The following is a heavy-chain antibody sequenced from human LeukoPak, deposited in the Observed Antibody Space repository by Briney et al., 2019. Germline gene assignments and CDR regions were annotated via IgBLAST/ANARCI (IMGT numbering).Heavy chain of an antibody. CDR3: AKSATEWELHDFDY. D-gene: IGHD1-26*01. V-gene: IGHV3-23*01. CDR1: GFTFSDYA. J-gene: IGHJ4*02. CDR2: ISFSGIST. Sequence: GGSLRLSCAVSGFTFSDYAMTWVRQAPGKGLEWVSAISFSGISTYYADSVKGRFTISRDNSKNTLYLQMNSLRAEDTAVYYCAKSATEWELHDFDYWGQGTLVTVSS.